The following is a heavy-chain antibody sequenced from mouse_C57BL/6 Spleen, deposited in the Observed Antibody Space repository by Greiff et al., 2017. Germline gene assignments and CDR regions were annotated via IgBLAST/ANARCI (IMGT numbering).Heavy chain of an antibody. D-gene: IGHD1-3*01. CDR1: GYTFTSYW. J-gene: IGHJ2*01. Sequence: QVQLQQPGAELVRPGTSVKLSCKASGYTFTSYWMHWVKQRPGQGLEWIGVIDPSDSYTNYNQKFKGKATLTVDTSSSTAYMQLSSLTSEDSAVYYCARSGLPSDYFDYWGQGTTLTVSS. CDR3: ARSGLPSDYFDY. CDR2: IDPSDSYT. V-gene: IGHV1-59*01.